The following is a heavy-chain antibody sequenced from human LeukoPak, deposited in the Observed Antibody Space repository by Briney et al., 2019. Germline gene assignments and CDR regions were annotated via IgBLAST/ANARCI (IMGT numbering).Heavy chain of an antibody. J-gene: IGHJ4*02. CDR2: ISTSSSYM. CDR3: ARGSSTFDY. Sequence: GGSLTLSCAASGFTFSSYSMNWVRQAPGKGLEWVSSISTSSSYMYYADSVKGRFTISRDNAKNSLFLHMNSLRAEDTAVYYCARGSSTFDYWGQATVDPVSS. CDR1: GFTFSSYS. D-gene: IGHD2-2*01. V-gene: IGHV3-21*01.